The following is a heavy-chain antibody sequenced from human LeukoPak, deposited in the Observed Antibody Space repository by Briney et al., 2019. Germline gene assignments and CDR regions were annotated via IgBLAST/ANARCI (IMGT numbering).Heavy chain of an antibody. CDR1: VFTVSSYY. V-gene: IGHV3-23*01. D-gene: IGHD1-26*01. CDR3: AKVRFFDGIVAATHGRFNP. J-gene: IGHJ5*02. CDR2: ISLSGGST. Sequence: GGSLRLSCAASVFTVSSYYMSWLRQAPGKRLEWVSAISLSGGSTYYADSVMGLFTISRDNSKSTLYLQMNTLRAKDTAVYNCAKVRFFDGIVAATHGRFNPWGQGTQGNVSS.